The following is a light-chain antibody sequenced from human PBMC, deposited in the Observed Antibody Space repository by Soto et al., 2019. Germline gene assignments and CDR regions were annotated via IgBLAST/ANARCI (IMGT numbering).Light chain of an antibody. Sequence: EVVLTQSPGTLSLSPGERATLSCRASQSINNNYLAWYQQRPGQAPRLLIFGSSDRATGIPDRFSGSGSGTDFTLTISRLEPEDFAVYYCLQYGSSPPYTFGQGTKLEI. J-gene: IGKJ2*01. CDR3: LQYGSSPPYT. CDR1: QSINNNY. CDR2: GSS. V-gene: IGKV3-20*01.